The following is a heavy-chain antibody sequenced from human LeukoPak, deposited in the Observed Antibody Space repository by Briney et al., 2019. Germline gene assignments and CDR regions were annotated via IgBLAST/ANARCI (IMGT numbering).Heavy chain of an antibody. CDR1: GYSFTSYW. V-gene: IGHV5-51*01. Sequence: PGESLKISCKGSGYSFTSYWIGWVRQMPGKGLEWMGIIYPGDSDTRYSPSFQGHVTISTDKSINTAYLQWSSLKASDTAMYYCARPRYSSGWYFDFWGQGTLVTVSS. CDR3: ARPRYSSGWYFDF. CDR2: IYPGDSDT. J-gene: IGHJ4*02. D-gene: IGHD6-19*01.